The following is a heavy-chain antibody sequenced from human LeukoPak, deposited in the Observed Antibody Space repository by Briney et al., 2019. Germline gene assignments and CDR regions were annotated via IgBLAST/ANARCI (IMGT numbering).Heavy chain of an antibody. CDR1: GFTFSSYW. V-gene: IGHV3-7*01. CDR2: IKQDGSGK. J-gene: IGHJ6*03. Sequence: GGSLRLSCAASGFTFSSYWMSWVRQAPGKGLEWVANIKQDGSGKYYADSVKGRFTISRDNAKNSLYLQMNSLRAEDTAVYYCASQYSSSWYDSSYYYYYYMDVWGKGATVTVCS. D-gene: IGHD6-13*01. CDR3: ASQYSSSWYDSSYYYYYYMDV.